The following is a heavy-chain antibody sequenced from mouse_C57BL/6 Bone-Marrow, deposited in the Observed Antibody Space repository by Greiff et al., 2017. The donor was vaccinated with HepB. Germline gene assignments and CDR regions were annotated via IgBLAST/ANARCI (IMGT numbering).Heavy chain of an antibody. CDR3: AKLLRNGYAMDY. CDR2: ISSGSSTI. J-gene: IGHJ4*01. D-gene: IGHD1-1*01. Sequence: DVHLVESGGGLVKPGGSLKLSCAASGFTFSDYGMHWVRQAPEKGLEWVAYISSGSSTIYYADTVKGRFTISRDNAKNTLFLQMTSLRSEDTAMYYCAKLLRNGYAMDYWGQGTSVTVSS. V-gene: IGHV5-17*01. CDR1: GFTFSDYG.